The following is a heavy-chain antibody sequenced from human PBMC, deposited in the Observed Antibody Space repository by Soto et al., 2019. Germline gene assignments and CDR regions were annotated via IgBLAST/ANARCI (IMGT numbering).Heavy chain of an antibody. V-gene: IGHV4-4*02. J-gene: IGHJ6*02. CDR3: ARHGDPYFMDV. CDR2: IHHRWGT. CDR1: SGSFSSDKW. Sequence: QVQLQESGPGLVKPSETLTLTCAVSSGSFSSDKWWSWVRQPPGKGLEWIGEIHHRWGTHYNPSLESRVALSLDGSKNQFSLKLTSVTAADTAIYYCARHGDPYFMDVWGQGTTVTVSS. D-gene: IGHD2-21*01.